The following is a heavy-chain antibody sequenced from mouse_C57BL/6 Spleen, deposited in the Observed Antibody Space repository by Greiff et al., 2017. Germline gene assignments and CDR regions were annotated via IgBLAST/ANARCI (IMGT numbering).Heavy chain of an antibody. CDR1: GYTFTEYT. J-gene: IGHJ2*01. V-gene: IGHV1-62-2*01. D-gene: IGHD1-1*01. Sequence: QVQLQQSGAELVKPGASVKLSCKASGYTFTEYTIHWVKQRSGQGLEWIGWFYPGSGSIKYNEKFKDKATLTADKSSSTVYMELSRLTSEDSAVYFCARHEEGTDYYGSRLDYWGQGTTLTVSS. CDR2: FYPGSGSI. CDR3: ARHEEGTDYYGSRLDY.